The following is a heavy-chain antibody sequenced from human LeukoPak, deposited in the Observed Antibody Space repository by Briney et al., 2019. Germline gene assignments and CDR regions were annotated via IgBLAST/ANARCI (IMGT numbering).Heavy chain of an antibody. D-gene: IGHD5-24*01. CDR2: ISSNGGST. CDR1: GFTFSGYA. Sequence: GGSLRLSCAASGFTFSGYAMHWVRQAPGKGLEYVSAISSNGGSTYYANSVKGRFTISRDNSKNTLYLQMGSLRAEDMAVYYCARANGYNLYIDYWGQGTLVTVSS. V-gene: IGHV3-64*01. CDR3: ARANGYNLYIDY. J-gene: IGHJ4*02.